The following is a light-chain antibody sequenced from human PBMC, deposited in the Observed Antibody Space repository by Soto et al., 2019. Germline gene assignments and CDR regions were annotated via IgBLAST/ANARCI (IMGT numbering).Light chain of an antibody. J-gene: IGLJ3*02. CDR2: DVS. V-gene: IGLV2-14*03. CDR3: SSYTSSSTRV. CDR1: SSDVGGYDF. Sequence: QSALTQPASVSGSPGQSITISCTGTSSDVGGYDFVSWYQHHPGKAPRLMIYDVSHRPSGVSDRFSGSKSGNTASLTISGLQAEDEADYYCSSYTSSSTRVFGGGTKLTVL.